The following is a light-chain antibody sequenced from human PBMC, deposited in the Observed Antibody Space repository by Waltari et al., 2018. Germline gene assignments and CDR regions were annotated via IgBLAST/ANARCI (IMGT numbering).Light chain of an antibody. V-gene: IGLV1-44*01. J-gene: IGLJ1*01. CDR2: SND. Sequence: QSVLTQPPSASGTPGQRVTISCSGSSSNIGSNTVNWYQQLPGTAPNLLIYSNDQRPSGVPDRCSGSKSGTSASLAISGLQSEDEADYYCAAWDDSLNGYVFGTGTKVTVL. CDR1: SSNIGSNT. CDR3: AAWDDSLNGYV.